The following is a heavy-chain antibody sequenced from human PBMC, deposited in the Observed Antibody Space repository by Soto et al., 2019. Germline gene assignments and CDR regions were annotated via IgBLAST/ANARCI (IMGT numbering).Heavy chain of an antibody. CDR1: GGTFSSYT. CDR2: IIPILGIA. J-gene: IGHJ3*01. V-gene: IGHV1-69*02. D-gene: IGHD2-2*01. CDR3: ASWDLGYCSCTGCYPGALDF. Sequence: KVSCKASGGTFSSYTISWVRQAPGQGLEWMGRIIPILGIANYAQKFQGRVTITADKSTSTAYMELSSLRSEDTAVYYCASWDLGYCSCTGCYPGALDFWGQGSMVTVSS.